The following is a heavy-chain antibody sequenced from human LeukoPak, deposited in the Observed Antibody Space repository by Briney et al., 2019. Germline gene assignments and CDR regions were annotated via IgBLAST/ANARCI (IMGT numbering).Heavy chain of an antibody. CDR3: TRESGAFSPFGF. CDR1: GGSIMTTNW. J-gene: IGHJ4*02. Sequence: AETLSLTCDVSGGSIMTTNWWSWVRQPPNKGLEWIGEVHLSGATNYNPSLESRVTMSIDTSKNHLSLELTSVTAADTAMYYCTRESGAFSPFGFWGQGTLVTVSS. CDR2: VHLSGAT. D-gene: IGHD1-26*01. V-gene: IGHV4-4*02.